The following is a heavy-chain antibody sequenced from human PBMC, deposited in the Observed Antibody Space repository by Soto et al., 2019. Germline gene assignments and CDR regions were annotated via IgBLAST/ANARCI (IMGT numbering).Heavy chain of an antibody. D-gene: IGHD4-17*01. CDR1: GCTFRTYA. V-gene: IGHV3-23*01. CDR3: APPRRYGVFDAYDI. CDR2: ISSGSGDST. Sequence: LSLVSSGCTFRTYARSGLLEAAVKGLEWVSAISSGSGDSTYYADSVKGRFTISRDNSMNTLFMQMNSLRTQDTAVYYCAPPRRYGVFDAYDIWGQGAMVTVSS. J-gene: IGHJ3*02.